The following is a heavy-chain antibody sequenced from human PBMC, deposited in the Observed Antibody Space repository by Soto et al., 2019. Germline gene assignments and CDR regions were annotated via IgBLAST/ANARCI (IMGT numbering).Heavy chain of an antibody. D-gene: IGHD2-21*01. CDR1: GFTFSSYW. Sequence: EVQLVESGGGLVQPGGSLRLSCAASGFTFSSYWMHWVRQAPGKGLVLVSRINSDGSSTYYADSVKGRFTISSDNAKNPLYLEMNGLRAADGDVYYCGSVIPLGYWGQGTLVTVSS. J-gene: IGHJ4*02. V-gene: IGHV3-74*01. CDR3: GSVIPLGY. CDR2: INSDGSST.